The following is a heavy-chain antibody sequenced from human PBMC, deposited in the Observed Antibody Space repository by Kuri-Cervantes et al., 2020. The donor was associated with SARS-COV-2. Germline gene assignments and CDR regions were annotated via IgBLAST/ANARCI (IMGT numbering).Heavy chain of an antibody. D-gene: IGHD6-19*01. CDR3: AKASPTSYSSGWYAHY. V-gene: IGHV3-7*05. CDR2: INQDGSEK. J-gene: IGHJ4*02. Sequence: GGSLRLSCATSGSTFSIFWMTWVRQAPGKGLEWVANINQDGSEKSYVDSVKGRFTISRDNSENTLYLQMNSLRAEDTAVYYCAKASPTSYSSGWYAHYWGQGTLVTVSS. CDR1: GSTFSIFW.